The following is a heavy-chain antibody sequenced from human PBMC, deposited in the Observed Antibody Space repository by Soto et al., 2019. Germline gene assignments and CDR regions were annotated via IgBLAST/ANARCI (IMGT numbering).Heavy chain of an antibody. Sequence: PXATLSLTCTVSGASMSSHYWTWLRQSPGKGLEWIGYISYSGSTYYNPSHKSRVTISADTSRNQFSLKLSAVISADTAVYYCARADPDASVGYWGQGTLVTVSS. CDR1: GASMSSHY. J-gene: IGHJ4*02. V-gene: IGHV4-59*11. D-gene: IGHD3-16*01. CDR3: ARADPDASVGY. CDR2: ISYSGST.